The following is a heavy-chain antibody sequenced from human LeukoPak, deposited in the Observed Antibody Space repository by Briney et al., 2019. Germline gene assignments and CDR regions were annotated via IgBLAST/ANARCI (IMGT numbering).Heavy chain of an antibody. J-gene: IGHJ5*01. CDR1: GFNFDAHA. CDR3: SKSGLLGTYNWFDS. CDR2: IPWNSGKL. D-gene: IGHD3-10*01. Sequence: PGGSLRLSCVASGFNFDAHAMHWVRQAPGKGREWVAGIPWNSGKLHYADSVRGRFTISRDNAKNSLFLEMKSLRVEDTAIYYCSKSGLLGTYNWFDSWGQGTLVTVSS. V-gene: IGHV3-9*01.